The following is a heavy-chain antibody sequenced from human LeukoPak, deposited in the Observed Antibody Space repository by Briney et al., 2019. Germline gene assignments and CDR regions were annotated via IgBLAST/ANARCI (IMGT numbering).Heavy chain of an antibody. CDR1: GGTFSNFA. CDR3: AAGRNAFDI. D-gene: IGHD1-14*01. V-gene: IGHV1-2*04. Sequence: ASVKVSCKASGGTFSNFAFNWVRQAPGQGLEWMGWINPNSGGTNYAQKFQGWVTMTRDTSISTAYMELSRLRSDDTAVYYCAAGRNAFDIWGQGTMVTVSS. CDR2: INPNSGGT. J-gene: IGHJ3*02.